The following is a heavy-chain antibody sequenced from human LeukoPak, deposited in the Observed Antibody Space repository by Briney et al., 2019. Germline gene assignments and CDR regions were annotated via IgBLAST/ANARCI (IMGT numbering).Heavy chain of an antibody. CDR1: RCTCFDLC. J-gene: IGHJ4*02. V-gene: IGHV1-18*01. CDR2: ISADNDYT. CDR3: VRVEVPAAPLGFDY. D-gene: IGHD2-2*01. Sequence: ASVKVSYSASRCTCFDLCITRGRRAPGQGLEWMGWISADNDYTDYSQKLQGRVTMTTDTSPSKAYLELRSLRSDDPALYYCVRVEVPAAPLGFDYWGQGTLVIVSS.